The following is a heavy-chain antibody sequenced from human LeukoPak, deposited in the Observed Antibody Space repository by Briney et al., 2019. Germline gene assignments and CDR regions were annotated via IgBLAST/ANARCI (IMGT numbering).Heavy chain of an antibody. CDR1: GYTSTGYY. CDR2: INPNSGGT. D-gene: IGHD5-18*01. Sequence: ASVKVSCKASGYTSTGYYMHWVRQAPGQGLEWMGWINPNSGGTNYAQKFQGRVTMTRDTSISTAYMELSRLRSDDTAVYYCARARGYSYGYQGIRFDPWGQGTLVTVSS. CDR3: ARARGYSYGYQGIRFDP. V-gene: IGHV1-2*02. J-gene: IGHJ5*02.